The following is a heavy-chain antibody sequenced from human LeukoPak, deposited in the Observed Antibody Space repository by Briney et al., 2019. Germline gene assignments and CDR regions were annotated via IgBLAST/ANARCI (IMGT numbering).Heavy chain of an antibody. CDR1: RFTFSTYA. V-gene: IGHV3-64*02. CDR2: ISSGGVNS. D-gene: IGHD1-26*01. Sequence: GGSLRLSCAASRFTFSTYAMHWVRQAPGKGLEHVSSISSGGVNSYYAESVRDRFTISRDNSKNTLYLHMGRLRAEDMAVYYCAREEAPVGGSSFDYWGQGALVTVSS. J-gene: IGHJ4*02. CDR3: AREEAPVGGSSFDY.